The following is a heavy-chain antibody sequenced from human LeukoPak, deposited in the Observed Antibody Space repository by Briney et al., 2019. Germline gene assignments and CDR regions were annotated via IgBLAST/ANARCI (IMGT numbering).Heavy chain of an antibody. Sequence: SETLSLTCTVSGGSISSSYYYWGWIRQPPGKGLEWIGSIYSSGSTYYNPSLKSRVTISVDTSKNQFSLKLTSVTAADTAVYYCARYGSYSSSWYFDYWGQGTLVTVSS. CDR3: ARYGSYSSSWYFDY. V-gene: IGHV4-39*01. J-gene: IGHJ4*02. CDR1: GGSISSSYYY. D-gene: IGHD6-13*01. CDR2: IYSSGST.